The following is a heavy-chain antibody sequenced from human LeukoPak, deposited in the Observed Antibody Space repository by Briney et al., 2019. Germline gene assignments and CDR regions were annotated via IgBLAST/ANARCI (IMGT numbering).Heavy chain of an antibody. CDR3: ARVPSAVRFLEWLYFDY. J-gene: IGHJ4*02. CDR1: GGSISSYY. D-gene: IGHD3-3*01. CDR2: IYYSGST. Sequence: SETLSLTCTVSGGSISSYYWSWIRQPPGKGLEWIGYIYYSGSTNYNPSLKSRVTISVDTSKNQFSLKLSSVTAADTAVYYCARVPSAVRFLEWLYFDYWGQGTLVTVSS. V-gene: IGHV4-59*01.